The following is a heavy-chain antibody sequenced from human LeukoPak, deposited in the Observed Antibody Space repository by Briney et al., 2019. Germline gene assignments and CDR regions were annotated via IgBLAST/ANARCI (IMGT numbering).Heavy chain of an antibody. J-gene: IGHJ4*02. CDR3: ARLARPSDY. CDR2: ISYDGSNK. Sequence: GGSLRLSCAASGFTFSSYAMHWVRQAAGKGLGWVVVISYDGSNKYYADSVKGRFTISRDNSKNTLYLQMNSLRAEDTAVYYCARLARPSDYWGQGTLVTVSS. D-gene: IGHD6-6*01. CDR1: GFTFSSYA. V-gene: IGHV3-30*01.